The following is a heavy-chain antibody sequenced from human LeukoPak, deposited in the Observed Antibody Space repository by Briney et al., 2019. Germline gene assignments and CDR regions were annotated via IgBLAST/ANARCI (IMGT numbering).Heavy chain of an antibody. CDR3: ARDAGYCTNGVCASGNWFDP. D-gene: IGHD2-8*01. V-gene: IGHV1-69*01. J-gene: IGHJ5*02. CDR2: IIPIFGTA. Sequence: SVKVACKAYGGTFSSYAISWVRQAPGQGLEWMGGIIPIFGTANYAQNFQGRVTITADESTSTAYMELSSLRSEDTAVYYCARDAGYCTNGVCASGNWFDPWGQGTLVTVSS. CDR1: GGTFSSYA.